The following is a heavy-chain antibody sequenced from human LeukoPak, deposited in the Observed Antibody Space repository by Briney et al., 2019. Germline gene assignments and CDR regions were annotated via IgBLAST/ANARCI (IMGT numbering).Heavy chain of an antibody. CDR2: IRQDGSEK. CDR3: ARDPIDY. Sequence: GGSLRLSCTASGFIFSSYWMTWVRQAPGKGLEWVANIRQDGSEKNFVDSVKGRFTISRDNAKNSLYLQMHTLTAEDTAVYYCARDPIDYRGQGTLVTVTS. V-gene: IGHV3-7*01. CDR1: GFIFSSYW. J-gene: IGHJ4*02.